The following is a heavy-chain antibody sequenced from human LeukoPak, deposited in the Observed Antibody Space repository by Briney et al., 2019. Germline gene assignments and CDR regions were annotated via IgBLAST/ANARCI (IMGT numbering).Heavy chain of an antibody. CDR2: ISVYNGNT. CDR1: AYTFTSYA. J-gene: IGHJ5*02. CDR3: ARDLAGIVGVTAWFDP. D-gene: IGHD1-26*01. V-gene: IGHV1-18*01. Sequence: ASVKVSCKASAYTFTSYAFSWMRQAPGQGLEWMGWISVYNGNTNYAQKFQGRVTMTTDTSTNTVYMELRSLRFDDTAVYYCARDLAGIVGVTAWFDPWGQGTLVTVSS.